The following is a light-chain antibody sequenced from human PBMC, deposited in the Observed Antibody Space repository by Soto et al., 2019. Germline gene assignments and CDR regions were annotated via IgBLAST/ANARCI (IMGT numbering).Light chain of an antibody. V-gene: IGKV3-15*01. CDR2: GAS. CDR3: QQYNNWPLT. CDR1: QNINNN. Sequence: EIVMRQSPATLSVSPGERATLSCRASQNINNNLAWYQQKPGQGPRLLIYGASSRATGIPARFSGSGSGTGFTLTISSLQSEDFAIYYCQQYNNWPLTFGGGTKVEIK. J-gene: IGKJ4*01.